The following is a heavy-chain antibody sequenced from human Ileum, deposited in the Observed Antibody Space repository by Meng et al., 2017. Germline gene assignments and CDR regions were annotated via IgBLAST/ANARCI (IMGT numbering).Heavy chain of an antibody. CDR3: ARGGGRYGPDFDY. CDR2: INHSGST. Sequence: VRLQQWGAGLLQPSESLSLTCAVYGGSFSGYYWSWIRQPPGKGLEWIGEINHSGSTNYNPSLKSRVTISVDTSKNQFSLKLSSVTAADTAVYYCARGGGRYGPDFDYWGQGTLVTVSS. CDR1: GGSFSGYY. D-gene: IGHD3-16*01. J-gene: IGHJ4*02. V-gene: IGHV4-34*01.